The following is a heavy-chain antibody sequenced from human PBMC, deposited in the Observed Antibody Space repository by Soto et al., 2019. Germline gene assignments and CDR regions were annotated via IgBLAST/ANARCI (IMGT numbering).Heavy chain of an antibody. D-gene: IGHD3-3*01. CDR3: ARVRRGLVTIFGVVTNPYYYGMDV. J-gene: IGHJ6*02. CDR2: INHSGST. CDR1: GGSFSVYY. V-gene: IGHV4-34*01. Sequence: SETLSLTCAVYGGSFSVYYWSWIRQPPGEGLEGIGEINHSGSTNYNPSLKSRVTLSVDTSKNQFSLKLSSVTAADTAVYYCARVRRGLVTIFGVVTNPYYYGMDVWGQGTTVT.